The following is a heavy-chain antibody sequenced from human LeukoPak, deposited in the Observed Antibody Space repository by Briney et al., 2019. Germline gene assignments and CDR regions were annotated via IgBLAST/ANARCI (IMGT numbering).Heavy chain of an antibody. CDR1: GFTFSSYA. V-gene: IGHV3-23*01. Sequence: GGSLRLSCAASGFTFSSYAMSWVRQAPGKGLEWVSAISGSGGSTYYADSVKGRFTISRDNAKKSLYLRMNSLRAEDTAVYYCARDPPNWGFGYWGQGTLVTVSS. CDR2: ISGSGGST. CDR3: ARDPPNWGFGY. J-gene: IGHJ4*02. D-gene: IGHD7-27*01.